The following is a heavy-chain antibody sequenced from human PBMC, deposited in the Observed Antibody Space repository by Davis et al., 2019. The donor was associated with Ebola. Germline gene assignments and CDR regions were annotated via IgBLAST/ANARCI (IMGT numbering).Heavy chain of an antibody. CDR1: GYTFTSYG. V-gene: IGHV1-18*04. CDR2: ISAYNGNT. D-gene: IGHD3-3*01. CDR3: ARTRYDFWSGYQDY. Sequence: AASVKVSCKASGYTFTSYGISWVRQAPGQGLEWMGWISAYNGNTNYAQKLQGRVTITADKSTSTAYMELSSLRSEDTAVYYCARTRYDFWSGYQDYWGQGTLVTVSS. J-gene: IGHJ4*02.